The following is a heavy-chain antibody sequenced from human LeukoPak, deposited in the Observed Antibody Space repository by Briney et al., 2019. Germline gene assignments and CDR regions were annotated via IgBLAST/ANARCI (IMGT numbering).Heavy chain of an antibody. CDR3: ASPKLGYCSSTSCYVRDY. CDR2: INHSGST. J-gene: IGHJ4*02. D-gene: IGHD2-2*01. V-gene: IGHV4-34*01. CDR1: GGSFSGYY. Sequence: SETLSLTCAVYGGSFSGYYWSWIREPPGEGLEWIGEINHSGSTNYNPSLKSRVTISVDTSKNQFSLKLSSVTAADTAVYYCASPKLGYCSSTSCYVRDYWGQGTLVTVSS.